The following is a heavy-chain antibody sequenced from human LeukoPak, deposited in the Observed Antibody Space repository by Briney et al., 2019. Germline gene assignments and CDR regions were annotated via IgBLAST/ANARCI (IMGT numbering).Heavy chain of an antibody. V-gene: IGHV4-59*08. CDR3: ARHPLVNRFDY. CDR1: GGSLSSYY. D-gene: IGHD1-14*01. CDR2: IYYSGST. J-gene: IGHJ4*02. Sequence: SETLSLTCTVSGGSLSSYYWSCIRQPPGKGLEWIGYIYYSGSTNYNPSLKSRVTISVDTSKNQFSLKLSSVTAAGTAVYYCARHPLVNRFDYWGQGTLVTVSS.